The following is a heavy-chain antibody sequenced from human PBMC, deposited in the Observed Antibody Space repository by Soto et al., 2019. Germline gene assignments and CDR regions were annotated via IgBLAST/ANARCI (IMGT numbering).Heavy chain of an antibody. CDR3: ARDRFPHAFDI. CDR1: GFTFSAYW. J-gene: IGHJ3*02. V-gene: IGHV3-7*01. D-gene: IGHD2-21*01. CDR2: IKEDGTIQ. Sequence: EVQLVESGGGLVQPGGSLRLSCAASGFTFSAYWMTWVRQAPGKGLEWVANIKEDGTIQYYVDSVKGRFTISRDNAKNSLYLQMNSLRAEDTAVYFCARDRFPHAFDIWGQGTMVTVSS.